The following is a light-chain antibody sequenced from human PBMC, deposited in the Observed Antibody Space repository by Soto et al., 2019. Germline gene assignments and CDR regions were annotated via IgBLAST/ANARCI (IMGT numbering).Light chain of an antibody. V-gene: IGKV1-33*01. Sequence: DIQMTQSPPSLSVSVGDRVTITCQASRDIRRYVNWYQQKAGMAPKLLIYDASNLEAGVPSRFSGSGSWTDFTFIISSLQPEDIATYYCQQYDSVPLTFGGGTKVEIK. CDR1: RDIRRY. CDR2: DAS. J-gene: IGKJ4*01. CDR3: QQYDSVPLT.